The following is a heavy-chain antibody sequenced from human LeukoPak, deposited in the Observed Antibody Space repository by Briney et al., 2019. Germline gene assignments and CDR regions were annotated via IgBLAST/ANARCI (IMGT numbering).Heavy chain of an antibody. V-gene: IGHV4-34*01. CDR1: GGPFSGYY. CDR3: ARGRTEQWLPRPFDY. D-gene: IGHD6-19*01. J-gene: IGHJ4*02. CDR2: INHSGRT. Sequence: SETLSLTCAVYGGPFSGYYWGWIRQPPGKGLEWIGEINHSGRTNYNPSRKSRVTISVDASKNQFSLKLSSVTAADTAVYYCARGRTEQWLPRPFDYWGQGTLVTVSS.